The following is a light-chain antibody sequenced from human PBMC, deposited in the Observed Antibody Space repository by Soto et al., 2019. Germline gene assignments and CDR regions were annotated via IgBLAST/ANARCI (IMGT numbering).Light chain of an antibody. J-gene: IGKJ2*01. CDR1: QSISNY. V-gene: IGKV1-39*01. CDR2: AAS. Sequence: DIQMTQSPSSLSASVGDRVIITCRASQSISNYLTWYQQKPGKVPKLLIYAASSLQSGVPSRFNGSASGTDVTLTITSLQPEDFATYYCQQSYTTPYTFGKGTKLEI. CDR3: QQSYTTPYT.